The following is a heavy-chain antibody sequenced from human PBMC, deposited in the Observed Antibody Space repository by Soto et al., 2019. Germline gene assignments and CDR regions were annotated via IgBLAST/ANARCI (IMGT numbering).Heavy chain of an antibody. V-gene: IGHV3-48*03. D-gene: IGHD3-3*01. CDR3: AREGRIFGVDFDY. CDR2: ISSSGSTI. Sequence: GGSLRLSCAASGFTFSSYEMNWVRQAPGKGLEWVSYISSSGSTIYYADSVKGRFTISRDNAKNSLYLQMNSLRAEDTAVYYCAREGRIFGVDFDYWGQGTLVTVSS. CDR1: GFTFSSYE. J-gene: IGHJ4*02.